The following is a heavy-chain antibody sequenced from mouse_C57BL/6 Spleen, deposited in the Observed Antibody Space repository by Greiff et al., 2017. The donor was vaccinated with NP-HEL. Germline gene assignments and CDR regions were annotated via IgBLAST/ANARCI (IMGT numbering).Heavy chain of an antibody. V-gene: IGHV5-16*01. CDR1: GFTFSDYY. Sequence: EVRLVESEGGLVQPGSSMKLSCTASGFTFSDYYMAWVRQVPEKGLEWVANINYDGSSTYYLDSLKSRFIISRDNAKNILYLQMSSLKSEDIATYYCARGSGIYYAMDYWGQGTSVTVSS. D-gene: IGHD3-1*01. CDR3: ARGSGIYYAMDY. J-gene: IGHJ4*01. CDR2: INYDGSST.